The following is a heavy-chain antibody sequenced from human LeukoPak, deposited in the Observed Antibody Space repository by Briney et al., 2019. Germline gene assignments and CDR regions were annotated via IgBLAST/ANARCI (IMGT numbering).Heavy chain of an antibody. J-gene: IGHJ3*02. CDR3: ARDKIDQSGDYPYDAFDI. CDR2: ISSSSSYI. D-gene: IGHD4-17*01. V-gene: IGHV3-21*01. CDR1: GFTFSLHC. Sequence: PGGSLRLSCAASGFTFSLHCMNWVRQAPGKGLEWVSSISSSSSYIYYADSVKGRFTISRDNAKNSLYLQMNSLRAEDTAVYYCARDKIDQSGDYPYDAFDIWGQGTMVTVSS.